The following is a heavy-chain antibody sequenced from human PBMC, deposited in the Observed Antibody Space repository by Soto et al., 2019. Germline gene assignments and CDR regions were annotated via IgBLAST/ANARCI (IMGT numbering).Heavy chain of an antibody. D-gene: IGHD5-18*01. CDR1: GGSFSGYY. CDR2: INHSGST. CDR3: ARGSGRRGYSDMSGYKWLAP. J-gene: IGHJ5*02. Sequence: SETLSLTCAVYGGSFSGYYWSWIRQPPGKGLEWIGEINHSGSTNYNPSLKSRVTISVDTSKNQFSLKLSSVTAADTAVYYCARGSGRRGYSDMSGYKWLAPRGKGTLVTVSS. V-gene: IGHV4-34*01.